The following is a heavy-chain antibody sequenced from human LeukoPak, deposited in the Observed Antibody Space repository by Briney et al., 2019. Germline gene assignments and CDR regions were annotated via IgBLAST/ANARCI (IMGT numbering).Heavy chain of an antibody. CDR2: IRNDGSII. Sequence: QPGGSLRLSCAASGFTFSSFGMHWIRQAAGKGLEWVAFIRNDGSIIYNADSVKGRFTISRDNSKNTLFLQMNSLRADDTAVYYCAKDTPLCYFDYWGQGTLVPVSS. J-gene: IGHJ4*02. D-gene: IGHD3-16*01. V-gene: IGHV3-30*02. CDR1: GFTFSSFG. CDR3: AKDTPLCYFDY.